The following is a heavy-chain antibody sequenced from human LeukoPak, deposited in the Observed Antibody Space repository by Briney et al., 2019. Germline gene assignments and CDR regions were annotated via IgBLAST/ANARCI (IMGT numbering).Heavy chain of an antibody. Sequence: GGSLRLSCAASGFTFSSYPMTWVRQTPEKGLEWVSSISGSGGTTYYADSVKGRFTISRDNSKNTLYLQMNSLRAEDTAVYYCAKVAQEGVGMNMIFHIWGQGTMVTVSS. CDR3: AKVAQEGVGMNMIFHI. CDR2: ISGSGGTT. CDR1: GFTFSSYP. V-gene: IGHV3-23*01. J-gene: IGHJ3*02. D-gene: IGHD2-21*01.